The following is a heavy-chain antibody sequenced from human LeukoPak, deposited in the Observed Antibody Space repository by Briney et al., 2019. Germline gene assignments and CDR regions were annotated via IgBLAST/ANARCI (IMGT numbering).Heavy chain of an antibody. Sequence: ASVKVSCKVSGYTLTELSMHWVRQAPGKGLEWMGGFDPEDGETIYAQKFQGRVTMTEDTSTDTAYMELSSLRSEDTAVYYCATYSRKDSSSWLDNYWGQGTLVTVSS. CDR3: ATYSRKDSSSWLDNY. D-gene: IGHD6-13*01. CDR1: GYTLTELS. V-gene: IGHV1-24*01. J-gene: IGHJ4*02. CDR2: FDPEDGET.